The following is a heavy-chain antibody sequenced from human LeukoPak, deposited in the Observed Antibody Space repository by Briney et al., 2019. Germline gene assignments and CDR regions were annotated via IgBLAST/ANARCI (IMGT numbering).Heavy chain of an antibody. D-gene: IGHD3-22*01. CDR1: GGSISSYY. CDR2: IYTSGST. Sequence: PSETLSLTCTVSGGSISSYYWSWIRQPAGKGLEWIGRIYTSGSTNYNPSLKSRVTMSVDTSRNQFSLKLSSVTAADTAVYYCAGGYYYDRIHWFDPWGHGTLVTVSS. V-gene: IGHV4-4*07. CDR3: AGGYYYDRIHWFDP. J-gene: IGHJ5*02.